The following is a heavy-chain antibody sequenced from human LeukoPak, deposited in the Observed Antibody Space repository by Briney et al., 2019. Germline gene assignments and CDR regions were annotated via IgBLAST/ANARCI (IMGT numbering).Heavy chain of an antibody. J-gene: IGHJ4*02. CDR1: GFTFSTYW. Sequence: GGSLRLSCAASGFTFSTYWMNWVRQAPGKGLVWVSRINNNGSNTSYADSVTGRFTISRDNAKNTLYLQMNSLRAEDTAVYYCASGLNDLLQNYRSTWYPADYWGQGTLVTVSS. V-gene: IGHV3-74*01. CDR3: ASGLNDLLQNYRSTWYPADY. CDR2: INNNGSNT. D-gene: IGHD6-13*01.